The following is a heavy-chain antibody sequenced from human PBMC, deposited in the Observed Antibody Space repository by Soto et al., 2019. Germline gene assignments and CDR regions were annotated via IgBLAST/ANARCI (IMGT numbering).Heavy chain of an antibody. CDR3: ARVVGRYYFDY. V-gene: IGHV4-39*01. CDR2: IYYSGNT. CDR1: GGSISSSSYY. Sequence: SETLSLTCTVSGGSISSSSYYWGWIRQPPGKGLEWIGSIYYSGNTYYNPSLKSRVTISVDTSKNQFSLKLNSVTAADTAVYYCARVVGRYYFDYWGQGTLVTVSS. J-gene: IGHJ4*02.